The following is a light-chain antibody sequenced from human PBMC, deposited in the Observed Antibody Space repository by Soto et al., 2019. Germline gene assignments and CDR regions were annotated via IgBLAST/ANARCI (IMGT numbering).Light chain of an antibody. CDR1: QSVSAGY. CDR2: GAS. Sequence: DIGLRQSPGTQSLSPGERATLSCRASQSVSAGYFAWYQQRPGQAPRLLIYGASSRATGIPARFSGSGSGTEFTLTISSLQSEDFTVYSCLQYHNLWAFGQGTKVDIK. CDR3: LQYHNLWA. V-gene: IGKV3-20*01. J-gene: IGKJ1*01.